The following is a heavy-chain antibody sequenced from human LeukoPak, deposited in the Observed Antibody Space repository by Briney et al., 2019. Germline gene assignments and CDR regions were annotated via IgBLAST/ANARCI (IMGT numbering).Heavy chain of an antibody. CDR1: GFTFSSYG. D-gene: IGHD6-13*01. CDR3: ARTSKGIAAAGRNWFDP. J-gene: IGHJ5*02. V-gene: IGHV3-30*03. Sequence: GRSLRLSCAASGFTFSSYGMHWVRQAPGKGLEWVAVISYDGSSKYYADSVKGRLTISRDNSKNTSFLQMNSLRAEDTAVYYCARTSKGIAAAGRNWFDPWGQGTLVTVSS. CDR2: ISYDGSSK.